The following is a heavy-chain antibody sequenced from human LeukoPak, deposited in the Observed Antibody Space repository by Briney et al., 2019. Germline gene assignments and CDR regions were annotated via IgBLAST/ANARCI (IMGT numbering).Heavy chain of an antibody. V-gene: IGHV3-23*01. CDR3: AKDPRYSSGWPGHNWFDP. Sequence: PGGSLRLSCAASGFTFSSYAMSWVRQAPGKGLEWVSAISGSGGSTYYADSVKGRFTISRDNSKNTLYLQMNSLRAEDTAVYYCAKDPRYSSGWPGHNWFDPWGQGTLVTVSS. CDR1: GFTFSSYA. CDR2: ISGSGGST. D-gene: IGHD6-19*01. J-gene: IGHJ5*02.